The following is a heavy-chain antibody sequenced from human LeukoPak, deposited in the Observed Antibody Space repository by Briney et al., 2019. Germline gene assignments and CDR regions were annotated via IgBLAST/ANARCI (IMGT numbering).Heavy chain of an antibody. Sequence: GSLRLSCAASGFTFSSYEMNWVRQPPGKGLEWIGEINHSGSTNYNPSLKSRVTISVDTSKNQFSLKLSSVTAADTAVYYCARHPPTLWGQGTLVTVSS. V-gene: IGHV4-34*01. CDR2: INHSGST. CDR3: ARHPPTL. J-gene: IGHJ4*02. CDR1: GFTFSSYE.